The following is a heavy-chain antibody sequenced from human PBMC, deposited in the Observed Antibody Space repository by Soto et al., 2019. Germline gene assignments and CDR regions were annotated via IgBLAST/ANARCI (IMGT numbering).Heavy chain of an antibody. V-gene: IGHV3-7*01. D-gene: IGHD6-13*01. CDR3: ARDSSSWYSYYYGMDV. CDR2: IKQDGSEK. Sequence: GGSLRLSCAASGFTFSSYWMSWVRQAPGKGLEWVANIKQDGSEKYYVDSVKGRFTISRDNAKNSLYLQMNSLRAEDTAVYYCARDSSSWYSYYYGMDVWGQGTTVTVSS. J-gene: IGHJ6*02. CDR1: GFTFSSYW.